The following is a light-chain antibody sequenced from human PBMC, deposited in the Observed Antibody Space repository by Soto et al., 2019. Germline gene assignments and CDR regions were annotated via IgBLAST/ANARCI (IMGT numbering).Light chain of an antibody. V-gene: IGKV1-5*01. CDR1: QSISSW. Sequence: DIQMTQSPSTLSASVADRVTITCRASQSISSWLAWYQQKPGKAPKLLIYDASSLESGVPSRFSGSGSGTEFTLTISSLQPDDFATYYCQQYNSYSLFTFGPGTKVDIK. CDR2: DAS. J-gene: IGKJ3*01. CDR3: QQYNSYSLFT.